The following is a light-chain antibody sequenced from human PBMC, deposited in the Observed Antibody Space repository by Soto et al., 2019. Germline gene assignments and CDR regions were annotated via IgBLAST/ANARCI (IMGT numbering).Light chain of an antibody. J-gene: IGKJ5*01. Sequence: EIVLTQSPGTLSLSPGERATLSCRASQSVSSSYLAWYQQKPGQAPRLLIYGASSRATCIPDRFSGSGSGTDFTLTISRREPEDFAVYYCQQYGSSRITFGQGTRLEIK. CDR3: QQYGSSRIT. CDR2: GAS. V-gene: IGKV3-20*01. CDR1: QSVSSSY.